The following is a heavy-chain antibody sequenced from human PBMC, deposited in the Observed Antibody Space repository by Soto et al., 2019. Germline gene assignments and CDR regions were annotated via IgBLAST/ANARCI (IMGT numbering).Heavy chain of an antibody. J-gene: IGHJ6*02. CDR1: GVTVSSNY. CDR2: IYSGGST. Sequence: GGSLRLSCAASGVTVSSNYMSWVRPAPGKGLEWVSVIYSGGSTYYADSVKGRFTLSRDNSKNTLYLQMNSLRAEDTAVYYCARELTDYYDSSGYHYYYYYGMDVWGHGTKVTVS. V-gene: IGHV3-53*01. D-gene: IGHD3-22*01. CDR3: ARELTDYYDSSGYHYYYYYGMDV.